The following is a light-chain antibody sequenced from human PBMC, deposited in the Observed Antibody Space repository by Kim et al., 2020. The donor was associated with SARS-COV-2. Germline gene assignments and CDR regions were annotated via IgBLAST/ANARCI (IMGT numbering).Light chain of an antibody. CDR3: SSYTSSRTWV. J-gene: IGLJ3*02. V-gene: IGLV2-14*04. CDR1: SSDVGGYNY. CDR2: DVS. Sequence: GQSSTISCTGTSSDVGGYNYVSWYQQHPGKAPKLMVYDVSQRPSGVSNRFSGSKSGNTASLTISGLQAEDEADYHCSSYTSSRTWVFGGGTQLTVL.